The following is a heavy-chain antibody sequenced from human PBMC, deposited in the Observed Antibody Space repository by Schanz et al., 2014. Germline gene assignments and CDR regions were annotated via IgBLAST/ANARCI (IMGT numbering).Heavy chain of an antibody. CDR2: IYTDGST. CDR1: GFTFSIYG. D-gene: IGHD6-19*01. V-gene: IGHV3-66*01. CDR3: ARVVGSGWHYFDL. Sequence: VQLVESGGGVAQPGRSLRLSCAASGFTFSIYGMSWVRQAPGKGLEWVSIIYTDGSTYYADSVRDRFTISRDNSKNMLYLQINTLRAGDTAVYYCARVVGSGWHYFDLWGQGTLVTVSS. J-gene: IGHJ4*02.